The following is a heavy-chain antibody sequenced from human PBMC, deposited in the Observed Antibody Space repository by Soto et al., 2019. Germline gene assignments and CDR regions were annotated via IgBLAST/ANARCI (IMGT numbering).Heavy chain of an antibody. CDR3: ARRYYYDSSGYSDY. D-gene: IGHD3-22*01. CDR1: GYTFTGYG. Sequence: GASVKVSCKASGYTFTGYGISWVRQAPGQGLEWMGWISAYNGNTNYAQKLQGRVTMTTDTSTSTAYMELRSLRSDDTAVYYCARRYYYDSSGYSDYWGQGTLVTVSS. J-gene: IGHJ4*02. CDR2: ISAYNGNT. V-gene: IGHV1-18*01.